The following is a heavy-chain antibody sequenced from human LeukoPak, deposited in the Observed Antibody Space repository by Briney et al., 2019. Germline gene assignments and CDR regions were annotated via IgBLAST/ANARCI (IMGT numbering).Heavy chain of an antibody. CDR3: ARGPEEWELDNLDY. D-gene: IGHD1-26*01. J-gene: IGHJ4*02. CDR1: GGSISRSNW. Sequence: SETLSLTCAVSGGSISRSNWWSWVRQPPEKGLEWIGEIYHSGSTNYNPSLKSRVTISVDKSKNQLSLKLSSVTAADTAVYYCARGPEEWELDNLDYWGQGTLVTVSS. CDR2: IYHSGST. V-gene: IGHV4-4*02.